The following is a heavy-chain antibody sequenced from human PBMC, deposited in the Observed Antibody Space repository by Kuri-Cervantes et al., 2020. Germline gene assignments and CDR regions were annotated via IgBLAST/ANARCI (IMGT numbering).Heavy chain of an antibody. V-gene: IGHV3-30*03. J-gene: IGHJ4*02. CDR3: ARLVPSTNIDY. CDR1: GFIFSNFG. Sequence: GGSLRLSCAASGFIFSNFGMHWVRQAPGKGLEWVAIISFDGSTKSYADSVKGRFTISRDNAKNSPYLQMNSLRAEDTAVYYCARLVPSTNIDYWGQGTLVTVSS. CDR2: ISFDGSTK. D-gene: IGHD5-24*01.